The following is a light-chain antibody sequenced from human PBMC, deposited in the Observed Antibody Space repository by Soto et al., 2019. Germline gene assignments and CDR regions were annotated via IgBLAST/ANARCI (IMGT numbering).Light chain of an antibody. V-gene: IGKV1-33*01. CDR1: QDITSY. Sequence: DIQMTQSPSSLSASVVDRVTITCQASQDITSYLNSYQHKPGKAPKLLIYDASILEAGVPSRFSGSGSGTDFTFTISSLQPEDVATYYCQHCDYLPIFGPGTKVDIK. J-gene: IGKJ3*01. CDR2: DAS. CDR3: QHCDYLPI.